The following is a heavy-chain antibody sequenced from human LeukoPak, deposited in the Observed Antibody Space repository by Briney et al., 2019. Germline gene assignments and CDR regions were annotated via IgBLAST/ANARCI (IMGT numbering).Heavy chain of an antibody. Sequence: ASVKVSCKASGYTFTSYYINWVRQATAQGLEWMGWMTPNSGNTGYAQKFQGRVTMTRNTSISTAYMELSSLRSEDTAVYYCARAPAAEDYWGQGTLVTVSS. CDR2: MTPNSGNT. J-gene: IGHJ4*02. CDR3: ARAPAAEDY. CDR1: GYTFTSYY. D-gene: IGHD6-25*01. V-gene: IGHV1-8*01.